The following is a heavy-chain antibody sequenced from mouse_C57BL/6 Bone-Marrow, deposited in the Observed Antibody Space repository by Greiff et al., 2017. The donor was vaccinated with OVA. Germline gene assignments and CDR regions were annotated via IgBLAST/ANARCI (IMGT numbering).Heavy chain of an antibody. Sequence: QVQLQQPGAELVMPGASVKLSCKASGYTFTSYWMHWVKQRPGQGLEWIGEIDPSDSYTNYNQKFKGKSTLTVDKSSSTAYMQLSSLTSEDSAVYYGARGGLYYGQYYFDYWGQGTTLTVSS. CDR3: ARGGLYYGQYYFDY. D-gene: IGHD1-1*01. J-gene: IGHJ2*01. CDR1: GYTFTSYW. CDR2: IDPSDSYT. V-gene: IGHV1-69*01.